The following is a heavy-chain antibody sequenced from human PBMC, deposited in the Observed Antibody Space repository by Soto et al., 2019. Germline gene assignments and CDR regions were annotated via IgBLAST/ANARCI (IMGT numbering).Heavy chain of an antibody. CDR3: AKAPVPDYTAYGSCVFEL. J-gene: IGHJ1*01. CDR2: IVGSGGRT. Sequence: GGSLRLSCVASGFTFSSYAMSWVRQAPGKGLEWVSSIVGSGGRTYYADSVQGRFTISRDNSKNTLYLQMNSLGAEDTAIFYCAKAPVPDYTAYGSCVFELWGRGTLVTVSS. D-gene: IGHD4-4*01. CDR1: GFTFSSYA. V-gene: IGHV3-23*01.